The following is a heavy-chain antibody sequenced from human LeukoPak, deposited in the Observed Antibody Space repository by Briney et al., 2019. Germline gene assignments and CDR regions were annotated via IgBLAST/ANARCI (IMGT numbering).Heavy chain of an antibody. Sequence: GGSLRLSCAASGFTFSSYAMSWVRQAPGKGLEWVSAISGAGGSTYYADSVKGRFTISRDNSENTVYLRMNSLRAEDTAIYYCAKDRSGSDYFDYWGQGTLVTVSS. D-gene: IGHD1-14*01. CDR3: AKDRSGSDYFDY. J-gene: IGHJ4*02. CDR1: GFTFSSYA. V-gene: IGHV3-23*01. CDR2: ISGAGGST.